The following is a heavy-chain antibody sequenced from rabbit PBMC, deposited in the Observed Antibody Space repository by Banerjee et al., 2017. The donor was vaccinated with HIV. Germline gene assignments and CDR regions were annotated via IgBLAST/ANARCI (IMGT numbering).Heavy chain of an antibody. CDR1: GFDLSSYW. CDR3: ARSASYAVKL. J-gene: IGHJ4*01. D-gene: IGHD4-2*01. V-gene: IGHV1S43*01. CDR2: IYAGSGTT. Sequence: QSLEESGGDLVKPGASLTLTCKASGFDLSSYWICWVRQAPGKGLELIACIYAGSGTTWYASWVNGRFTVSRSTSLNTVDLKMTSLTAADTATYFCARSASYAVKLWGPGTLVTVS.